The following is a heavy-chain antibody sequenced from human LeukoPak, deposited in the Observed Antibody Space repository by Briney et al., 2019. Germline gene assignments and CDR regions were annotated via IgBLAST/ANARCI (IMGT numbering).Heavy chain of an antibody. CDR3: VRGWGLYGSGSYYPPGY. Sequence: SETLSLTCTVSGGSISSGGYYWSWIRQPPGKGLEWIGYIYHSGSTYYNPSLKSRVTISVDRSKNQFSLKLSSVTAEDTAVYYCVRGWGLYGSGSYYPPGYWGQGTLVTVSS. CDR1: GGSISSGGYY. D-gene: IGHD3-10*01. J-gene: IGHJ4*02. V-gene: IGHV4-30-2*01. CDR2: IYHSGST.